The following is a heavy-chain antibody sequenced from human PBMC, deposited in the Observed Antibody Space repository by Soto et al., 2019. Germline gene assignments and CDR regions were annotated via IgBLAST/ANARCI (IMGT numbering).Heavy chain of an antibody. V-gene: IGHV3-30*18. CDR2: ISYDGSNK. J-gene: IGHJ4*02. CDR1: GFTFSSYG. Sequence: GGSLRLSCAASGFTFSSYGMHWVRQAPGKGLEWVAVISYDGSNKYYADSVKGRFTISRDNSKNTLYLQMNSLRAEDTAVYYCAKVGAAADYFDYWGQGTLVTVSS. D-gene: IGHD6-13*01. CDR3: AKVGAAADYFDY.